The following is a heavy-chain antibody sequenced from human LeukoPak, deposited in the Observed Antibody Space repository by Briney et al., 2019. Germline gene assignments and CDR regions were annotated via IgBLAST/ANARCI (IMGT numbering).Heavy chain of an antibody. CDR1: GFSFRNYT. V-gene: IGHV3-64*02. CDR2: INTDGRIT. J-gene: IGHJ4*02. D-gene: IGHD1-26*01. Sequence: GGSLRLSCVASGFSFRNYTIHWVRQAPGKGLEYVSVINTDGRITYYADSAKGRFTISRDNSKNTVYLQMGSLRGEDMAVYYCTRGGGSLCDFDYWGQGALVTVSS. CDR3: TRGGGSLCDFDY.